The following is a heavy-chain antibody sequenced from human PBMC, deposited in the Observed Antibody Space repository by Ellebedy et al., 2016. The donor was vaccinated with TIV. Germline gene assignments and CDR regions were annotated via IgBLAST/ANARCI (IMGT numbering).Heavy chain of an antibody. CDR2: IWSDGSLK. CDR1: GFTFSHYH. J-gene: IGHJ6*02. Sequence: PGGSLRLSCAASGFTFSHYHMHWVRQAPGKGLEWVALIWSDGSLKYYTESVKGRFTVSRDNSKDTLFLQMNSLRGDDTAVYYCAREVAEGQGDMDVWGQGTTVTVSS. V-gene: IGHV3-33*01. CDR3: AREVAEGQGDMDV. D-gene: IGHD5-12*01.